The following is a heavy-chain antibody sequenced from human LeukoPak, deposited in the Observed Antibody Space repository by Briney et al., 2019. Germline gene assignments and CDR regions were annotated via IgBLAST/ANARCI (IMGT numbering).Heavy chain of an antibody. CDR3: ARDEYSSGWYDY. J-gene: IGHJ4*02. CDR2: ISYDGSNK. Sequence: GGSLRLSCAASGFTFSSYAMHWVRQAPGKGLEGVAVISYDGSNKYYADSVKGRFTISRDNSKNTLYLQMNSLRAEDTAVYYCARDEYSSGWYDYWGQGTLVTVSS. D-gene: IGHD6-19*01. CDR1: GFTFSSYA. V-gene: IGHV3-30-3*01.